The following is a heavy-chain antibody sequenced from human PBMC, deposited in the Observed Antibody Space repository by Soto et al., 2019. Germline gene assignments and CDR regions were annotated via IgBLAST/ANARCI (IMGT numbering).Heavy chain of an antibody. CDR1: GGSISSYY. D-gene: IGHD4-17*01. CDR3: TSELRAHGAFDI. CDR2: MYYRGST. J-gene: IGHJ3*02. Sequence: PSETLSLTCTVSGGSISSYYWNWIRQPPGKGLEWIGSMYYRGSTNNNPSLKSRVTISVDTSKNQLSLKVTSVTAADTAVYYCTSELRAHGAFDIWGQGTTVTVSS. V-gene: IGHV4-59*01.